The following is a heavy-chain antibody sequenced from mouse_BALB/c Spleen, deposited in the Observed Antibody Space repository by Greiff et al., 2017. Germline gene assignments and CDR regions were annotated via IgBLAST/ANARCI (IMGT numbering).Heavy chain of an antibody. V-gene: IGHV5-17*02. CDR3: ARGGTVVAVDYFDY. CDR2: ISSGSSTI. D-gene: IGHD1-1*01. Sequence: DVQLVESGGGLVQPGGSRKLSCAASGFTFSSFGMHWVRQAPEKGLEWVAYISSGSSTIYYADTVKGRFTISRDNPKNTLFLQMTILRSEDTAMYYCARGGTVVAVDYFDYWGQGTTLTVSS. J-gene: IGHJ2*01. CDR1: GFTFSSFG.